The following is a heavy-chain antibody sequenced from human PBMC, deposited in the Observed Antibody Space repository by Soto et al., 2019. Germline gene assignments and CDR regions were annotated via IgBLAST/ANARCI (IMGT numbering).Heavy chain of an antibody. CDR1: GFAFGSYE. Sequence: GGARRLCCVASGFAFGSYEMNLVRAAQGKGLDRPSYISSSGSTIYYADSVKGRFPISRDNAKNSMYLQMNSLRAEDTAVYYCARGAAVVTAIRGYYYYGMDVWGKGT. V-gene: IGHV3-48*03. CDR3: ARGAAVVTAIRGYYYYGMDV. J-gene: IGHJ6*04. D-gene: IGHD2-21*02. CDR2: ISSSGSTI.